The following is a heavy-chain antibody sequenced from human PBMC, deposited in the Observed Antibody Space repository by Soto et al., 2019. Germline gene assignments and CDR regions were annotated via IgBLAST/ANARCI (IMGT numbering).Heavy chain of an antibody. CDR2: INPNSGNT. CDR3: ACCIKYSDCSRRFDP. J-gene: IGHJ5*02. Sequence: QVQLVQSGAEVKKPGASVKVSCKASGYIFTNYDINWVRQATGQGLEYLGWINPNSGNTGYVQKFKGRVTMTRSASTYTPYMELNSLSSEDTAAYYRACCIKYSDCSRRFDPWGQGTLVTVSS. V-gene: IGHV1-8*01. CDR1: GYIFTNYD. D-gene: IGHD2-21*02.